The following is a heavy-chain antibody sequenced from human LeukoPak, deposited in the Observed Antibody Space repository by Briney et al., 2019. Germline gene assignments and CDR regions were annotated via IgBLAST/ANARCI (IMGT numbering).Heavy chain of an antibody. Sequence: TGGSLRLSCAASGFTFSSYSMNWVRQAPGKGLEWVSSISSSSSYIYYADSVKGRFTISRDNAKNSLYLQMNSLRAEDTAVYYCARDSPLLYSSSSCFDYWGQGTLVTVSS. CDR2: ISSSSSYI. V-gene: IGHV3-21*01. CDR1: GFTFSSYS. CDR3: ARDSPLLYSSSSCFDY. J-gene: IGHJ4*02. D-gene: IGHD6-6*01.